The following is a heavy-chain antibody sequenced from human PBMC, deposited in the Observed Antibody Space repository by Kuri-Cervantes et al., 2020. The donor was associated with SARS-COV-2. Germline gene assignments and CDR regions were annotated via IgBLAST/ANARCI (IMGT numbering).Heavy chain of an antibody. CDR3: ARAPRVYILTGNPLPFDP. V-gene: IGHV4-59*01. CDR1: GGSISSYY. J-gene: IGHJ5*02. D-gene: IGHD3-9*01. CDR2: IYYSGST. Sequence: SETLSLTCSVSGGSISSYYWSWIRQPPRKGLECIGYIYYSGSTNYNPSLKCRVTISVDTSKNQFSLRLSSVTAADTAVYYCARAPRVYILTGNPLPFDPWGQGTLVTVSS.